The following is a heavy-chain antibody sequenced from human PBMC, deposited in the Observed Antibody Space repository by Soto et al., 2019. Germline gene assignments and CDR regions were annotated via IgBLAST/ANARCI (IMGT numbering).Heavy chain of an antibody. J-gene: IGHJ4*02. CDR1: GYTLTELS. Sequence: ASVKVSCKVSGYTLTELSMHWVRQAPGKGLEWMGGFDPEDGETIYAQKFQGRVTMTEDTSTDTVYMELSSLRSEDTAVYYCATGPDSSGYYFDYWGQGTLVTVSS. CDR2: FDPEDGET. CDR3: ATGPDSSGYYFDY. D-gene: IGHD3-22*01. V-gene: IGHV1-24*01.